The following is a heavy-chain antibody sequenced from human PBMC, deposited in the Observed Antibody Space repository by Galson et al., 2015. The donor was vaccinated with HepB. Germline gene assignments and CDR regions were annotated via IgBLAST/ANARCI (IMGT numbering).Heavy chain of an antibody. Sequence: SLRLSCAASGFTFSSYWMSWVRQAPGKGLEWVANIKQDGSEKYYVDSVKGRFTISRDNAKNSLYLQMNSLRAEDTAVYYCARDRVIMVRGVIGWFDPWGQGTLVTVSS. D-gene: IGHD3-10*01. CDR1: GFTFSSYW. J-gene: IGHJ5*02. V-gene: IGHV3-7*03. CDR3: ARDRVIMVRGVIGWFDP. CDR2: IKQDGSEK.